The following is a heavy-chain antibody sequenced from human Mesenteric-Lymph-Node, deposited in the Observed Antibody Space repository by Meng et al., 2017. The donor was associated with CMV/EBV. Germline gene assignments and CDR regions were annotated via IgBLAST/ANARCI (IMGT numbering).Heavy chain of an antibody. CDR2: ISSSGSTI. CDR1: GFTFSSYW. D-gene: IGHD2-8*01. CDR3: AKGVGRYYYGMDV. Sequence: GGSLRLSCAASGFTFSSYWMSWVRQAPGKGLEWVSYISSSGSTIYYADSVKGRFTISRDNAKNSLYLQMNSLRAEDTAVYYCAKGVGRYYYGMDVWGQGTTVTVSS. V-gene: IGHV3-48*04. J-gene: IGHJ6*02.